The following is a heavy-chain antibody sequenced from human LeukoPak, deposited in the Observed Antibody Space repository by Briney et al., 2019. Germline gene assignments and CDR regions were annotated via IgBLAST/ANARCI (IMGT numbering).Heavy chain of an antibody. D-gene: IGHD3-22*01. J-gene: IGHJ3*02. CDR1: GYTFTSNY. V-gene: IGHV1-46*01. CDR3: ARDSFRGHYYEGAFDI. CDR2: ISPSGGST. Sequence: ASVKVSCKAFGYTFTSNYMHWVRQAPGQGPEWMGVISPSGGSTTYAQKFQGRVTLTRDMSRSTDYLELSSLRSEDTAVYYCARDSFRGHYYEGAFDIWGQGTMVTVSS.